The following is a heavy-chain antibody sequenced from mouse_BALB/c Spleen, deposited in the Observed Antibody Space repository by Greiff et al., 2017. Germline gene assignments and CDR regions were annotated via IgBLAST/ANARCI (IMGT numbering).Heavy chain of an antibody. CDR2: ISSGGGST. D-gene: IGHD1-2*01. CDR3: ALTARYYFDY. J-gene: IGHJ2*01. Sequence: DVQLVESGGGLVKPGGSLKLSCAASGFAFSRYDMSWVRQTPEKRLAWVAYISSGGGSTYYPDTVKGRFTLSRDNAKNTLYLQMSSLKSEDTAMYYCALTARYYFDYWGQGTTLTVSS. CDR1: GFAFSRYD. V-gene: IGHV5-12-1*01.